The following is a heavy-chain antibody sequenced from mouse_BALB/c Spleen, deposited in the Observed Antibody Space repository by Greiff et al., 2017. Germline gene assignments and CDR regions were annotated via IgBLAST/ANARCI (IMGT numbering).Heavy chain of an antibody. J-gene: IGHJ1*01. CDR1: GFTFSSYT. V-gene: IGHV5-12-2*01. CDR3: AERSTYRYEGYFDG. CDR2: ISNGGGST. D-gene: IGHD2-14*01. Sequence: EVKLVESGGGLVQPGGSLKLSCAASGFTFSSYTMSWVRQTPEKRLEWVAYISNGGGSTYYPDTVKGTFTISRYNAKNTLYLQMSSLKSGGTCMGGWAERSTYRYEGYFDGWGAGTTVTVSS.